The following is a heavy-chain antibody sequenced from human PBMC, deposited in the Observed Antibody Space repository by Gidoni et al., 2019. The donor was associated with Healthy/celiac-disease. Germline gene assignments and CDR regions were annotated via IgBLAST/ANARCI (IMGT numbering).Heavy chain of an antibody. CDR1: GFTFSSSL. V-gene: IGHV3-7*01. Sequence: LVQTGGSLRLSCAASGFTFSSSLMSWVRQAPGQGLAWVANIKHDGSEKYYVESVKGRFTISRDNAKNALYLQMNSLRAEDTAVYYCAREKEYCYFDLWGRGTLVTVSS. CDR2: IKHDGSEK. J-gene: IGHJ2*01. CDR3: AREKEYCYFDL.